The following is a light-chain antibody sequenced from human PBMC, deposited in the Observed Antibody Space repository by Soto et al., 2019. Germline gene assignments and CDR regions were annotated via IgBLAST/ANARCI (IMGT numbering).Light chain of an antibody. J-gene: IGKJ3*01. CDR1: QSVSSY. CDR3: QQRSNWPRT. CDR2: DAS. Sequence: EIVLTQSPATLSLSPGERATLSCRASQSVSSYLAWYQQKPGQAPRLLIYDASNRATGIPARFSGSGSGTDFTLTISCLEPEDFAVYYCQQRSNWPRTFGPVTKVDIK. V-gene: IGKV3-11*01.